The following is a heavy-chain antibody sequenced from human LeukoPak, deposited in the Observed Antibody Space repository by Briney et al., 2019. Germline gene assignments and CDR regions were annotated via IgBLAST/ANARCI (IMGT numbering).Heavy chain of an antibody. J-gene: IGHJ4*02. CDR2: INPNSGGT. V-gene: IGHV1-2*02. D-gene: IGHD6-19*01. Sequence: ASVKVSCKASGYMFSAYYINWVRQSPGLGLEWLGWINPNSGGTNYAQKFQGRVSMTSDSSISTAYLELNSLRSDDTAIYFCARLSSGNLRGILYWGQGSLVTVSS. CDR3: ARLSSGNLRGILY. CDR1: GYMFSAYY.